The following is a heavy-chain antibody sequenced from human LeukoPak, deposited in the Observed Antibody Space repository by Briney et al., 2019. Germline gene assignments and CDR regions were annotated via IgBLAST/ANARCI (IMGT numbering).Heavy chain of an antibody. D-gene: IGHD4-17*01. CDR3: ARAGYGDYDFPAAFDY. J-gene: IGHJ4*02. Sequence: PGGSLRLSCAASGFTFSSYWMHWVRQAPGKGLVWVSRINSDGSSTSYADSVKGRFTISRDNAKNTLCLQMNSLRAEDTAVYYCARAGYGDYDFPAAFDYWGQGTLVTVSS. CDR2: INSDGSST. CDR1: GFTFSSYW. V-gene: IGHV3-74*01.